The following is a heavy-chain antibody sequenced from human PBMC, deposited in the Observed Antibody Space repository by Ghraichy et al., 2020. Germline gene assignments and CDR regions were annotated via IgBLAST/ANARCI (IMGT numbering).Heavy chain of an antibody. Sequence: GSLRLSCAVYGGSFSGYYWSWIRQPPGKGLEWIGEINNSGSTNYKQSLKSRVTISVDTSKNQFSLKLSSVTAADTAVYYCATQDCSGGSCLLGAFDSWGQGTLNSVSS. CDR3: ATQDCSGGSCLLGAFDS. D-gene: IGHD2-15*01. V-gene: IGHV4-34*01. J-gene: IGHJ3*02. CDR2: INNSGST. CDR1: GGSFSGYY.